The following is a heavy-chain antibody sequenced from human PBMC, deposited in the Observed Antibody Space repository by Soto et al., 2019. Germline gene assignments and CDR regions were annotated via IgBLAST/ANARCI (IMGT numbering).Heavy chain of an antibody. D-gene: IGHD3-22*01. CDR3: ARDPRSGWAHDAFDV. V-gene: IGHV1-69*01. CDR2: IIPAFGAA. CDR1: GGAFSTSD. J-gene: IGHJ3*01. Sequence: QVHLVQSGAEVKMPGSSVRVSCASSGGAFSTSDIGWVRQAPGQGLEWMGGIIPAFGAANYAQKFKGRVTITADESTRTAYLEMGSLKAEDTATYYCARDPRSGWAHDAFDVWGPGTFIIVSS.